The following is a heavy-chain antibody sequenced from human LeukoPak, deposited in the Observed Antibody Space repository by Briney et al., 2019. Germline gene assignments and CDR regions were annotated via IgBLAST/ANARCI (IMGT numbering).Heavy chain of an antibody. V-gene: IGHV4-30-4*08. CDR1: GASISSGDYY. CDR2: IYYSGTT. CDR3: ARDDQFRWFDY. J-gene: IGHJ4*02. D-gene: IGHD2-21*01. Sequence: KPSQTLSLTCTVSGASISSGDYYWSWIRQPPGKGLEGIVYIYYSGTTYYNPALKSLIIISVNTTKNQFSLKLSSVTAADTAVYYCARDDQFRWFDYWGQGTLVTVSS.